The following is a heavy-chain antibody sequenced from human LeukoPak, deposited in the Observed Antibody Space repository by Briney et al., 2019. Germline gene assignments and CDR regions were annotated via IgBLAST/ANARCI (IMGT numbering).Heavy chain of an antibody. CDR2: ISAYGGNT. J-gene: IGHJ4*02. D-gene: IGHD3-3*01. Sequence: ASVKVSCKTSGYAFTSYGFSWMRQAPGQGLEWMGWISAYGGNTDYGQKFQGRVTMTTDTSTSTAYMELRSLGSDDTAVYYCARLVYDFWTGYSVDRWGQGTLVTVSS. CDR3: ARLVYDFWTGYSVDR. CDR1: GYAFTSYG. V-gene: IGHV1-18*01.